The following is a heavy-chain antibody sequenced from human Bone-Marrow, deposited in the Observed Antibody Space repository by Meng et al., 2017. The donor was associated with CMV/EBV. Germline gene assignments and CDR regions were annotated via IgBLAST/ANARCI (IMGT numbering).Heavy chain of an antibody. D-gene: IGHD6-13*01. J-gene: IGHJ4*02. CDR2: INPNSDAT. CDR1: GYSFTDYY. Sequence: QVHLVQSGAEVKKPXXSMKVSCKASGYSFTDYYIHWVRQAPGQGLEWMGWINPNSDATRYSQKFQGRVTMTRDTSITTLYMELGRLTSDDTAVYYCARDNAGNSFEYWGQGTLVTVSS. CDR3: ARDNAGNSFEY. V-gene: IGHV1-2*02.